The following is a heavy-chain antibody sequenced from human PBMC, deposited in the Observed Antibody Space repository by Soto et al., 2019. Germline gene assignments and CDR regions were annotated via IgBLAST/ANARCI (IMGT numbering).Heavy chain of an antibody. Sequence: QVQLVESGGGLVKPRGSLRLSCAASGFTFSDFYMSWIRQAPGKGLEWVSYISSSGSTIYYADSVKGRFTISRDNAKNSLYLQMNSLRAEDTAVYYCARVEYGGYSYGSREIDWGQRTLVTVSS. D-gene: IGHD5-18*01. V-gene: IGHV3-11*01. CDR1: GFTFSDFY. J-gene: IGHJ4*02. CDR2: ISSSGSTI. CDR3: ARVEYGGYSYGSREID.